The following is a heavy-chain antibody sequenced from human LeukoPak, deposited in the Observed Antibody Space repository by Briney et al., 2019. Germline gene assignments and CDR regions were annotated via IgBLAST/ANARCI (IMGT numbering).Heavy chain of an antibody. J-gene: IGHJ4*02. CDR2: ISAYNSNT. CDR3: ARDGRMGWWGYSSGWYFDY. Sequence: ASVKVSCKASGYTFTSYGISWVRQAPGQGLEWMGWISAYNSNTNYAQKLQGRVTMTTDTSTSTAYMELRSLRSDDTAVYYCARDGRMGWWGYSSGWYFDYWGQGTLVTVSS. V-gene: IGHV1-18*01. CDR1: GYTFTSYG. D-gene: IGHD6-19*01.